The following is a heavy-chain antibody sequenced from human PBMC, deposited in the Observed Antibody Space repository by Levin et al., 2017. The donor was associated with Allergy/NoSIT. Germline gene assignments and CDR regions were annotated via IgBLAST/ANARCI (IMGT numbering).Heavy chain of an antibody. J-gene: IGHJ4*02. CDR3: ARGGCDRTSCLDH. D-gene: IGHD2-2*01. CDR1: AFTFRNYY. CDR2: ILNDGTT. Sequence: GGSLRLSCTASAFTFRNYYMHWVRQAPGMGLVWVSNILNDGTTNYADSVKGRFTISRDNAKNTLYLQMNSLGEEDTAVYFCARGGCDRTSCLDHWGQGILVTVTA. V-gene: IGHV3-74*01.